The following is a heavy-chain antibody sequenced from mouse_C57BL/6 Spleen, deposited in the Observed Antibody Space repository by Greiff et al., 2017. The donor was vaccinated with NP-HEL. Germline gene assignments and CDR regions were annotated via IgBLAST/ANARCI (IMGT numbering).Heavy chain of an antibody. V-gene: IGHV2-9-1*01. CDR2: IWTGGGT. J-gene: IGHJ2*01. D-gene: IGHD1-1*01. CDR1: GFSLTSYA. Sequence: VQLQQSGPGLVAPSQSLSITCTVSGFSLTSYAISWVRQPPGQGLEWIGVIWTGGGTNYNSALKTRLSISKDNSKSQVFLKMNSLQTDDTARYYCARMVVPDYWGQGTTLTVSS. CDR3: ARMVVPDY.